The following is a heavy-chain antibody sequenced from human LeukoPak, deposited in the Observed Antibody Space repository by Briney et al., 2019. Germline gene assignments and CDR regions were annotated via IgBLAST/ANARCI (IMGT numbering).Heavy chain of an antibody. D-gene: IGHD3-10*01. CDR3: ARSDLWFGEFDDYYFDY. Sequence: GGFLRLSCAASGFTFSSYSMNWVRQAPGKGLEWVSSISSSSSYIYYADSVKGRFTISRDNAKNSLYLQMNSLRAEDTAVYYCARSDLWFGEFDDYYFDYWGQGTLVTVSS. CDR2: ISSSSSYI. V-gene: IGHV3-21*01. J-gene: IGHJ4*02. CDR1: GFTFSSYS.